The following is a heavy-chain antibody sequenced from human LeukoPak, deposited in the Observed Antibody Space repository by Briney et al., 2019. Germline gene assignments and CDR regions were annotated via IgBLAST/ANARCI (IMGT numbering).Heavy chain of an antibody. Sequence: PSETLSLTCAVSGGSLSSSNWWSWVRQPPGKGLEWIGEIYHSGSTYYNPSLKSRVTISVDTSKNQFSLKLSSVTAADTAVYYCARHSSGYYYGEMDYFDYWGQGTLVTVSS. CDR3: ARHSSGYYYGEMDYFDY. CDR1: GGSLSSSNW. D-gene: IGHD3-22*01. CDR2: IYHSGST. V-gene: IGHV4-4*02. J-gene: IGHJ4*02.